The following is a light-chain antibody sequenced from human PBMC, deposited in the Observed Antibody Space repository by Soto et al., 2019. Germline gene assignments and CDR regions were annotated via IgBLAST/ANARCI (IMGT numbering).Light chain of an antibody. V-gene: IGKV1-5*01. CDR2: DXX. CDR1: QSISSW. Sequence: DIQMTQSPSTLSXXXXXXXXXXXXASQSISSWLAWYQQKPGKAPKLLIYDXXSLESGGPSRFSGSGSGTEFTLTISSLQPDDFATYYCQQYNSYPGTFGQGTKVDIK. J-gene: IGKJ1*01. CDR3: QQYNSYPGT.